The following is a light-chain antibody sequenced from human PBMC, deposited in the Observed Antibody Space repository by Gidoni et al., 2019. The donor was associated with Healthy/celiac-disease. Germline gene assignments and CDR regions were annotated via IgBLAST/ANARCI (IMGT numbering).Light chain of an antibody. CDR3: QQSYSNPYT. CDR2: DAS. CDR1: QSISSY. J-gene: IGKJ2*01. V-gene: IGKV1-39*01. Sequence: LHLTQSPSSLSASVGDRVSITCRASQSISSYLNWYQQKPGKAPKLLIYDASSLQSGVPSRFSGSGSGTEFTLTISSLQTEDCATYYCQQSYSNPYTFGQGTKLEIK.